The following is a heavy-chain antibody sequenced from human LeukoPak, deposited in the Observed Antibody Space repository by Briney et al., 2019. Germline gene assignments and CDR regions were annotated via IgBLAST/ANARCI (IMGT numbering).Heavy chain of an antibody. J-gene: IGHJ4*02. CDR1: GGSISSGSYY. CDR2: IYTSGST. D-gene: IGHD3-10*02. V-gene: IGHV4-61*02. Sequence: SETLSLTCTVSGGSISSGSYYWSWIRQPAGKGLEWIGRIYTSGSTNYNPSLKSRVTISVDTSKNQFSLKLSSVTAADTAVYYCARVVVRGSYLDYWGQGTLVTVSS. CDR3: ARVVVRGSYLDY.